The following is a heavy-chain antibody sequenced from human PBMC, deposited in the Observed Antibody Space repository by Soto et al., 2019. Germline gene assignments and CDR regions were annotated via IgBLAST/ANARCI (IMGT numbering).Heavy chain of an antibody. D-gene: IGHD6-13*01. Sequence: SETLSLTCAVYGGSFSGYYWSWIRQPPGKGLEWIGEINHSGSTNYNPSLKSRVTISVDTSKNQFSLKLSSVTAADTAVYYCARGRGAAAGRWLDPWGQGTLVTVS. CDR3: ARGRGAAAGRWLDP. V-gene: IGHV4-34*01. CDR1: GGSFSGYY. CDR2: INHSGST. J-gene: IGHJ5*02.